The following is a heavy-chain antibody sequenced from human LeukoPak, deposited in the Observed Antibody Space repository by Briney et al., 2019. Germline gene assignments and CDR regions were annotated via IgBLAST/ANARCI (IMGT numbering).Heavy chain of an antibody. CDR1: GFTLSRHA. CDR3: ARGGKLRFLEWLPENNWFDP. CDR2: ISYDGSNK. D-gene: IGHD3-3*01. V-gene: IGHV3-30*04. J-gene: IGHJ5*02. Sequence: PGGSLRLSCAATGFTLSRHAMHWVRQAPGKGLEWVAVISYDGSNKYYADSVKGRFTISRDNSKNTLYLQMNSLRAEDTAVYYCARGGKLRFLEWLPENNWFDPWGQGTLVTVSS.